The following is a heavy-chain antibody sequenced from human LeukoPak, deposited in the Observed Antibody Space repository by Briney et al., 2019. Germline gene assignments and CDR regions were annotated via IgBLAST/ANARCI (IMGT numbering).Heavy chain of an antibody. D-gene: IGHD3-10*01. Sequence: SETLSLTCTVSGGSISSSSYYWGWIRQPPGKGLEWIGSIYYSGSTYYNPSLKSRVTISVDTSKNQFSLKLSSVTAADTAVYYCARDGYYYGSGNWFDPWGQGTLVTVSS. J-gene: IGHJ5*02. CDR2: IYYSGST. CDR3: ARDGYYYGSGNWFDP. CDR1: GGSISSSSYY. V-gene: IGHV4-39*07.